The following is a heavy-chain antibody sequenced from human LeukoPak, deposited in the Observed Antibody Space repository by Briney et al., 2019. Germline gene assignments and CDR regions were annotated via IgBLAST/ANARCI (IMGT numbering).Heavy chain of an antibody. CDR2: IYYSGST. Sequence: SETLSLTCTVSGGSISSYHWSWIRQPPGKGLEWIGYIYYSGSTNYNPSLKSRVTISVDTSKNQFSLYLRSVTAADSAVYYCARGISSRNVFHNDVWGKGTTVTVSS. J-gene: IGHJ6*04. CDR3: ARGISSRNVFHNDV. D-gene: IGHD1-1*01. V-gene: IGHV4-59*12. CDR1: GGSISSYH.